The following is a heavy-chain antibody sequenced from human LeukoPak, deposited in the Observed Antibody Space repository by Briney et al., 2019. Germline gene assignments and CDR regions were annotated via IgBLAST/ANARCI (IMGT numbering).Heavy chain of an antibody. CDR1: GGSFSGYY. Sequence: SETLSLTCAVYGGSFSGYYWSWIRQPPGKGLEWIGEINHSGSTNYNPSLKSRVTISVDTSKNQFSLKLSSVTAADTAVYYRARFPRIAAAGTAYDYWGQGTLVTVSS. V-gene: IGHV4-34*01. J-gene: IGHJ4*02. CDR3: ARFPRIAAAGTAYDY. CDR2: INHSGST. D-gene: IGHD6-13*01.